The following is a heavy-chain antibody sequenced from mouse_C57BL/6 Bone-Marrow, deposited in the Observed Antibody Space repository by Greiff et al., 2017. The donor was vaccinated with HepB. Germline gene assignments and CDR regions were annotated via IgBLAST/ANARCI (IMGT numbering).Heavy chain of an antibody. D-gene: IGHD1-1*01. CDR1: GFTFSDYG. J-gene: IGHJ4*01. V-gene: IGHV5-17*01. CDR3: ARDYYVGDYYAMDY. Sequence: EVHLVESGGGLVKPGGSLKLSCAASGFTFSDYGMHWVRQAPEKGLEWVAYISSGSSTIYYADTVKGRFTISRDNAKNTLFLQMTSLRSEDTAMYYCARDYYVGDYYAMDYWGQGTSVTVSS. CDR2: ISSGSSTI.